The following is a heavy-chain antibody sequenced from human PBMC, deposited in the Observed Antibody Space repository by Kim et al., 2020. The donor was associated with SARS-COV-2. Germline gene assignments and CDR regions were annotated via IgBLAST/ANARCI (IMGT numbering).Heavy chain of an antibody. D-gene: IGHD3-10*01. J-gene: IGHJ6*02. CDR3: ARDGTFSRRAQERITMVRGVSDGMAV. CDR2: INPNSGGT. CDR1: GYTFTGYY. V-gene: IGHV1-2*02. Sequence: ASVKVSCKASGYTFTGYYMHWVRQAPGQGLEWMGWINPNSGGTNYAQKFQGRVTMTRDTSISTAYMELSRLRFDDTAVYYCARDGTFSRRAQERITMVRGVSDGMAVWGQGTTVTVSS.